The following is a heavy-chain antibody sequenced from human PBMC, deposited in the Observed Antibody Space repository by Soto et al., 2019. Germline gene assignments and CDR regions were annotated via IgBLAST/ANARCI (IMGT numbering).Heavy chain of an antibody. CDR2: IYLSGTT. CDR1: GGSISSFY. V-gene: IGHV4-4*07. Sequence: PSETLSLTCTVSGGSISSFYWNWIRQSAGKGLEWIGRIYLSGTTTYNPSLQSRVTMSVDTSKNQFSLKLSSLTAADTAVYYCARSPTTSSIGNFDIWGQGTMVTVSS. CDR3: ARSPTTSSIGNFDI. D-gene: IGHD6-6*01. J-gene: IGHJ3*02.